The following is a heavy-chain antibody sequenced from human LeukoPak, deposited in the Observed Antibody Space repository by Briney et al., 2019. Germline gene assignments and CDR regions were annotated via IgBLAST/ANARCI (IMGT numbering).Heavy chain of an antibody. CDR1: GYTFTGYY. CDR2: INPNSGGT. CDR3: ARAAGCSSTSCYPDY. V-gene: IGHV1-2*02. Sequence: ASVKVSFKASGYTFTGYYMHWVRQAPGQGLEWMGWINPNSGGTNYAQKFQGRVTMTRDTSISTAYMELSRLRSDDTAVYYCARAAGCSSTSCYPDYWGRGTLVTVSS. J-gene: IGHJ4*02. D-gene: IGHD2-2*01.